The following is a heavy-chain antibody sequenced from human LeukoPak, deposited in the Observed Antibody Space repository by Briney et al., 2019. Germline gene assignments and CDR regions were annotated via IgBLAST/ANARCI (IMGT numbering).Heavy chain of an antibody. CDR2: IYTGGYT. V-gene: IGHV3-53*01. J-gene: IGHJ4*02. CDR3: AGGQMFASGGFDD. CDR1: GFSLSNMY. D-gene: IGHD6-19*01. Sequence: GRSLRLSCAVSGFSLSNMYMRWAREAPGKGLEWGSVIYTGGYTYYGDSVRGRFTISRGNSKNTVNLQMNSLMAEGTALYYCAGGQMFASGGFDDWGQGALVTVSS.